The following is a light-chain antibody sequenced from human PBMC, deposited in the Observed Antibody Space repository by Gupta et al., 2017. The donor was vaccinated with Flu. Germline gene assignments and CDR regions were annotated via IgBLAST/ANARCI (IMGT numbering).Light chain of an antibody. CDR2: EVT. CDR3: ASFTTSRTWV. Sequence: QSALTQPASVSGSPGQSITISCPGTSSDVGAYSYVSWFQQDPGKPPNLMIYEVTNRPSGVSNRFSGSKSGNTASMTISGLQAEDEADYYCASFTTSRTWVFGGGTRLTVL. V-gene: IGLV2-14*01. J-gene: IGLJ3*02. CDR1: SSDVGAYSY.